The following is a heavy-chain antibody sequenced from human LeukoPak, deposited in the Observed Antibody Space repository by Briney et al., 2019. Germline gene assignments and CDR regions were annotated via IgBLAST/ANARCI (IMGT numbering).Heavy chain of an antibody. V-gene: IGHV4-34*01. Sequence: PSETLSLTCAVYGGSFSGYYWSWIRQPPGKGLEWIGEINHSGSTNYNPSLKSRVTISVDTSKNQFSLKLSSVTAADTAVYYCARQGVYSYGLDYWGQGTLVTVSS. CDR1: GGSFSGYY. CDR2: INHSGST. D-gene: IGHD5-18*01. J-gene: IGHJ4*02. CDR3: ARQGVYSYGLDY.